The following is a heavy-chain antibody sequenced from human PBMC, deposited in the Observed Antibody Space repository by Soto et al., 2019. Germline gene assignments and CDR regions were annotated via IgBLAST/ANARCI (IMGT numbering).Heavy chain of an antibody. D-gene: IGHD1-26*01. V-gene: IGHV1-2*04. CDR1: GYTFTGYY. J-gene: IGHJ4*02. CDR2: INPSSGGT. CDR3: ARAGIVGATNYFDY. Sequence: ASVKVSCKASGYTFTGYYMHWVRQAPGQGLEWMGCINPSSGGTNYAQKFQGWVTMTRDTSISTAYMELSRLRSDDTSVYYCARAGIVGATNYFDYWGQGTLVTVSS.